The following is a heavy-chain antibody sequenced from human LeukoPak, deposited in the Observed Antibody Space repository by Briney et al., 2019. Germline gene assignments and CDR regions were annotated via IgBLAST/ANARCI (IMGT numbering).Heavy chain of an antibody. CDR2: IYYSGST. V-gene: IGHV4-30-4*02. Sequence: PSETLSLTCTVSGGSISSGDYYWSWIRQPPGKGLEWIGYIYYSGSTYYDPSLKSRVTISVDTSKNQFSLKLSSVTAADTAVYYCARSAAEFPWFGELFNWGQGTLVTVSS. CDR1: GGSISSGDYY. D-gene: IGHD3-10*01. J-gene: IGHJ4*02. CDR3: ARSAAEFPWFGELFN.